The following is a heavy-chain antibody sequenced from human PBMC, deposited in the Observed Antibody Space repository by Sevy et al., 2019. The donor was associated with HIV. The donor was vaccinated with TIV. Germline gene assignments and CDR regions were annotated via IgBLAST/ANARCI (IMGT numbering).Heavy chain of an antibody. D-gene: IGHD6-19*01. J-gene: IGHJ5*02. CDR1: GFTFSSYG. CDR3: ARDYRMGQWLVRGIGWFDP. Sequence: GGSLRLSCAASGFTFSSYGMHWVRQAPGKGLEWVAVIWYDGSNKYYADSVKGRFTISRDNSKNTLYLQMNSLRAEDTAVYYCARDYRMGQWLVRGIGWFDPWGQGTLVTVSS. V-gene: IGHV3-33*01. CDR2: IWYDGSNK.